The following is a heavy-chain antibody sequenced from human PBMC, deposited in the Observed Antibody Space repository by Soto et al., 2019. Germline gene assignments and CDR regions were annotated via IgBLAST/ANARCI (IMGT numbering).Heavy chain of an antibody. Sequence: QVQLVESGGGVVQPGRSLRLSCAASGFTFSTYGMHWVRQAPGKGLEWVALIWYDGSIKNYADSVKGRFTISRDNSKNTLYLQMNSLRAEDSAAYYCAREYCGTDCDSIPWFDPWGQGTLVTVSS. V-gene: IGHV3-33*01. CDR2: IWYDGSIK. CDR1: GFTFSTYG. J-gene: IGHJ5*02. CDR3: AREYCGTDCDSIPWFDP. D-gene: IGHD2-21*02.